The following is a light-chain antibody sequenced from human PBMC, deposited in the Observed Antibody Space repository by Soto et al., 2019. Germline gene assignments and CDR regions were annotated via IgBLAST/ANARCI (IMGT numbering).Light chain of an antibody. J-gene: IGKJ1*01. Sequence: EIVLTQSPGTLSLSPGERATLSCRASQSVSSSYLAWYQQKPGQAPRLLIYGASSRATGIPDRFSGSGSGTDFTLTISRLETEDFAVYYCQQYGSSPRTLGQGTKVEIK. V-gene: IGKV3-20*01. CDR1: QSVSSSY. CDR3: QQYGSSPRT. CDR2: GAS.